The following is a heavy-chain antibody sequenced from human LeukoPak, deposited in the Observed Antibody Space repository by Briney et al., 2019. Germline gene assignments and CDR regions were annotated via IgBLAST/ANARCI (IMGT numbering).Heavy chain of an antibody. V-gene: IGHV1-2*02. J-gene: IGHJ4*02. CDR2: TNPNSGGT. CDR3: ARDADIVATMIDY. D-gene: IGHD5-12*01. Sequence: ASVKVSCKASGYTFTGYYMHWVRQAPGQGLEWMGWTNPNSGGTNYAQKFQGRVTMTRDTSISTAYMELSRLRSDDTAVYYRARDADIVATMIDYWGQGTLVTVSS. CDR1: GYTFTGYY.